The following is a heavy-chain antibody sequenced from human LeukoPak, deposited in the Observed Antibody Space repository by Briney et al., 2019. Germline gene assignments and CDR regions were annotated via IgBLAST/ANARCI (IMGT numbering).Heavy chain of an antibody. CDR3: ARDLEYYGLDV. V-gene: IGHV3-66*01. CDR1: GLAVSTNH. J-gene: IGHJ6*02. CDR2: TYSGGST. Sequence: RGSLRLSCAASGLAVSTNHMSWVRQAPGKGVEWVSVTYSGGSTYYADSVKGSLTISRDTSKNTQYLQMNNLRVEDTAVYYCARDLEYYGLDVWGQGTTVAVSS.